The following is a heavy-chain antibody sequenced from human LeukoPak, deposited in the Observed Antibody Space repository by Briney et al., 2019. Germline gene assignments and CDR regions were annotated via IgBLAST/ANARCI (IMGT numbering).Heavy chain of an antibody. V-gene: IGHV3-30*02. J-gene: IGHJ6*03. CDR3: EKSGYCSSTSCYPSNYYYMDV. D-gene: IGHD2-2*01. CDR1: GFTFSSYG. Sequence: GGSLRLSCAASGFTFSSYGMHWVRQAPGRGLEWVAFIRFDGNNKYYAESVKGRCTISRDSVKNALYLQVNSLRAEDTAVYYCEKSGYCSSTSCYPSNYYYMDVWGKGTTVTVSS. CDR2: IRFDGNNK.